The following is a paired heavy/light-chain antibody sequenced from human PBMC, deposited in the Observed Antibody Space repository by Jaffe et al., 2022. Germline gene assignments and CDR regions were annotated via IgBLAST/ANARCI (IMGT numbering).Heavy chain of an antibody. Sequence: QVQLVQSGAEVKKPGASVKVSCKASGYTFINYDVHWVRQATGQGLEWMGWMNPNTSDTAYAQKFQGRVTMTRDTSISTAYMELSSLRYEDTAVYYCATDIGHMDVWGKGTTVTVSS. CDR2: MNPNTSDT. J-gene: IGHJ6*03. V-gene: IGHV1-8*01. CDR1: GYTFINYD. CDR3: ATDIGHMDV. D-gene: IGHD2-15*01.
Light chain of an antibody. CDR3: MQAAHFPLT. J-gene: IGKJ1*01. CDR1: QSLVHSDGNTY. Sequence: EIVLTQTPLSSPVTLGQPASISCRSSQSLVHSDGNTYLSWLQQRPGQPPRFLIYKVSNRFSGVPDRFSGGGAGTDFTLKISRVEAEDVGLYYCMQAAHFPLTFGQGTKVEIK. CDR2: KVS. V-gene: IGKV2-24*01.